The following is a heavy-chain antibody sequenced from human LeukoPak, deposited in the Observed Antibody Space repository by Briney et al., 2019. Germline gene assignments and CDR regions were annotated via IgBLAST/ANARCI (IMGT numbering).Heavy chain of an antibody. Sequence: GGSLRLSCAASGFTVSSNYMSWVRQAPGKGLEWVSVIYSGGSTYYADSVKGRFTISRDNSKNTLYLQMNSLRAEDTAVYFCARGRAGSYFDYWGQGTLVTVSS. J-gene: IGHJ4*02. CDR1: GFTVSSNY. D-gene: IGHD3-10*01. V-gene: IGHV3-66*01. CDR3: ARGRAGSYFDY. CDR2: IYSGGST.